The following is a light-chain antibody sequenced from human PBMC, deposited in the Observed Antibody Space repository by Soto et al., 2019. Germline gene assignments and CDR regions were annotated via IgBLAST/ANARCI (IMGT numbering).Light chain of an antibody. V-gene: IGKV3-15*01. CDR2: GAS. CDR1: QSVSSN. Sequence: EIVMTQSPATLSVSPGERATLSCRASQSVSSNLAWYQQKPGQAPRLFIYGASTRATGIPARFSGSGSGTEFTVTISSLQSEDCAVYYCQQYNNWPPLTVGGGTKVEIK. CDR3: QQYNNWPPLT. J-gene: IGKJ4*01.